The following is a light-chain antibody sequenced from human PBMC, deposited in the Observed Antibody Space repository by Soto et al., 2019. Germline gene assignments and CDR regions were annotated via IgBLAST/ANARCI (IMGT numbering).Light chain of an antibody. J-gene: IGKJ2*01. V-gene: IGKV3-20*01. Sequence: EIVLTQSPGTLSLSPGERATLSCRATQSVTSSYFAWYQQKPGQAPRLLIYGVSSRATDIPDRFSGSGSGTDLTLTISRLEPEDFVVYYCQQYSSLPHTFGQGTKLEVK. CDR1: QSVTSSY. CDR3: QQYSSLPHT. CDR2: GVS.